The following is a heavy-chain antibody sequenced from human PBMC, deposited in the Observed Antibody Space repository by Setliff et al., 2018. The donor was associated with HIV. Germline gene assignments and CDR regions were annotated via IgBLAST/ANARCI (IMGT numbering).Heavy chain of an antibody. D-gene: IGHD6-19*01. V-gene: IGHV3-33*08. CDR2: IWYDGSNK. CDR1: GFTFSYYS. Sequence: GGSLRLSCAASGFTFSYYSMNWVRQAPGKGLEWVAVIWYDGSNKYYADSVKGRFTISRDNSKNTLYLQMNGLRAEDTAVYYCARAEAVAGKSYMDVWGKGTTVTVSS. J-gene: IGHJ6*03. CDR3: ARAEAVAGKSYMDV.